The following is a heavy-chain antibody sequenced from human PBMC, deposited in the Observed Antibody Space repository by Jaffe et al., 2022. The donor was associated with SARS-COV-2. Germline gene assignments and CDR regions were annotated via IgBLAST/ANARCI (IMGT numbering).Heavy chain of an antibody. D-gene: IGHD3-22*01. Sequence: EVQLVESGGGLVQPGGSLRLSCAASGFTFSSYEMNWVRQAPGKGLEWVSYISSSGSTIYYADSVKGRFTISRDNAKNSLYLQMNSLRAEDTAVYYCARVPYDSSGYLWFDYWGQGTLVTVSS. CDR3: ARVPYDSSGYLWFDY. J-gene: IGHJ4*02. V-gene: IGHV3-48*03. CDR2: ISSSGSTI. CDR1: GFTFSSYE.